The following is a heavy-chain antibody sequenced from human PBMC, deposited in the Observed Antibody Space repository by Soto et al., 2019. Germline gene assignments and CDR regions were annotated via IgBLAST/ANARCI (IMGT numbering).Heavy chain of an antibody. V-gene: IGHV1-18*01. Sequence: GSVKVSCKASGYTCTSYGISWVRQAPGQGLEGMGWISAYNGNTKYAQKRQGRVTLTTHTSTSTDYMELRSLRSDDTAVYYCASGPHIVATIGLRTYYHSYYGMDVWGQGTTVTVSS. CDR1: GYTCTSYG. J-gene: IGHJ6*02. CDR3: ASGPHIVATIGLRTYYHSYYGMDV. CDR2: ISAYNGNT. D-gene: IGHD5-12*01.